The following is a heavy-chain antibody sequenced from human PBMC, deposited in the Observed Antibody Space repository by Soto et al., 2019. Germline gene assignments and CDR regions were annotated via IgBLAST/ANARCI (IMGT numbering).Heavy chain of an antibody. V-gene: IGHV1-18*01. CDR2: ISAYNGNT. CDR1: GYTFTSYG. Sequence: GASVKVSCKASGYTFTSYGISWVRQAPGQGLEWMGWISAYNGNTNYAQKLQGRVTMTTDTSTSTAYMELRSLRSDDTAVYYCARDRYGDYDIGWFDPWGQGTLVTGSS. D-gene: IGHD4-17*01. J-gene: IGHJ5*02. CDR3: ARDRYGDYDIGWFDP.